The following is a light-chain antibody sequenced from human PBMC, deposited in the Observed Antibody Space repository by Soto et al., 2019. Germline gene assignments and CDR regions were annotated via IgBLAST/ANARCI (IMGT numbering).Light chain of an antibody. V-gene: IGLV1-44*01. CDR1: FSNIGTNY. CDR2: NNN. Sequence: QSVLSQPPSASGTPGQRVTISCSGRFSNIGTNYVYWYQQFPGTAPKLLISNNNQRPSGVPDRFSGSKSGTSASLAISGLQSEDEATYYCVAWDDSLNGRVFGGGTKLTVL. J-gene: IGLJ3*02. CDR3: VAWDDSLNGRV.